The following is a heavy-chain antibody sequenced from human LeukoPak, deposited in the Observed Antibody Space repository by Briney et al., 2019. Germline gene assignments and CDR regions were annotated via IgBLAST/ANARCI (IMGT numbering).Heavy chain of an antibody. J-gene: IGHJ4*02. Sequence: PGGSLRLSCAASGFTFSSYWMSWVRQAPGKGLEWVANIKQDGSEKYYVDSVKGRLTISRDNTKNSLYLQMSSLRAEDTAVYYCARDDTVTTRVGFIDWGQGTLVTVSS. D-gene: IGHD4-17*01. CDR2: IKQDGSEK. CDR3: ARDDTVTTRVGFID. CDR1: GFTFSSYW. V-gene: IGHV3-7*01.